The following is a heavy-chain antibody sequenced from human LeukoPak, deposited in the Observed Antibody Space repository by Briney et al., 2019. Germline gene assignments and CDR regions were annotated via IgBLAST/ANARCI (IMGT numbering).Heavy chain of an antibody. CDR2: ISWKSGSF. V-gene: IGHV3-9*01. CDR1: GFTFDDFA. Sequence: GGSLRLSCAASGFTFDDFAMHWVRQPPGKGLEWVSGISWKSGSFGYADSVKGRFTISKDNAKNSLYLQMDSLRAEDTAVYYCARARGNGWHSDYWGQGTLVTVSS. D-gene: IGHD6-19*01. CDR3: ARARGNGWHSDY. J-gene: IGHJ4*02.